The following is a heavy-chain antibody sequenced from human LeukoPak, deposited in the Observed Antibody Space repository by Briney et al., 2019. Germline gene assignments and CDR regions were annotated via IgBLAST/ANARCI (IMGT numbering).Heavy chain of an antibody. CDR1: GFTFSSYW. Sequence: GGSLRLSCAASGFTFSSYWMSWVRQAPGKGLEWVANIKQDGSEKYYVDSVKGRFTISGDNAKNSLYLQMNSLRAEDTAVYYCARWGLAVASLFDYWGQGSLVTVSS. CDR2: IKQDGSEK. V-gene: IGHV3-7*03. D-gene: IGHD6-19*01. CDR3: ARWGLAVASLFDY. J-gene: IGHJ4*02.